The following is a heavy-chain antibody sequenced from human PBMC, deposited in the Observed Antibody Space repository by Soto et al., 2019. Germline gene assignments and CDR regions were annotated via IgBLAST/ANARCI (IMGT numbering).Heavy chain of an antibody. J-gene: IGHJ6*04. Sequence: SETLSRTCSVSGDSVSSGRYFWSWIRQSPVKGLEWIGNIHYSGSTSLNHSLKSRVTMSLDTSTKQFSLKLGSVTAADTDVYYCARSIVGTTRYKCGTEVGGKGSTVT. D-gene: IGHD1-1*01. CDR2: IHYSGST. CDR1: GDSVSSGRYF. V-gene: IGHV4-61*01. CDR3: ARSIVGTTRYKCGTEV.